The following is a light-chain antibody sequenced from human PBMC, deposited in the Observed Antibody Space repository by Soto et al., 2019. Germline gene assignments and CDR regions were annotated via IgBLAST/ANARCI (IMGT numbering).Light chain of an antibody. Sequence: EIVLTQSPGTLSLSPGERATLSCRASQSVSSSYLAWYQQKPGQAPRLLIYGASSRATGIPDRFSGSGSGTDFTLTISRLEAEDFAVYSCHKYGPSPLTFGGGTKVEIK. CDR1: QSVSSSY. V-gene: IGKV3-20*01. CDR2: GAS. CDR3: HKYGPSPLT. J-gene: IGKJ4*01.